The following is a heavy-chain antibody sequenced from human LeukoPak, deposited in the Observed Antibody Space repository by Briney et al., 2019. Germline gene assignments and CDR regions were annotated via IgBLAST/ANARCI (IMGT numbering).Heavy chain of an antibody. CDR2: ISSSSNYI. J-gene: IGHJ4*02. CDR1: GFIFDDYG. CDR3: ARYVATTHYFDY. V-gene: IGHV3-21*01. D-gene: IGHD5-12*01. Sequence: GGSLRLSCAAFGFIFDDYGMSWVRQAPGKGLEWVSSISSSSNYIYYADSLKGRFTISRDNAKNSLYLQMNSLRAEDTAVYYCARYVATTHYFDYWGQGTLVTVSS.